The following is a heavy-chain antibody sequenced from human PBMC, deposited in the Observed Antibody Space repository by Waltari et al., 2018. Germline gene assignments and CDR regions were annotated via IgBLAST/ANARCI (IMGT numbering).Heavy chain of an antibody. CDR1: GAYFESSSHY. CDR3: ARTAYDHLTGYPTLDH. Sequence: QVQLQESGPGLVKPSETLSLTCSVSGAYFESSSHYWGGFRQPPGKGLEWIGRIYYSGSTYYNPALKSRVNMSVDTANYQFSLKVTSVTAADTAIYYCARTAYDHLTGYPTLDHWGQGILVTVSS. D-gene: IGHD3-9*01. CDR2: IYYSGST. V-gene: IGHV4-39*07. J-gene: IGHJ4*02.